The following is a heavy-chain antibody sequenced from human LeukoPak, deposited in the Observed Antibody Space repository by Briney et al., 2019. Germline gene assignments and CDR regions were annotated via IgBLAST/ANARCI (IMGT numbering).Heavy chain of an antibody. CDR3: ARDRSPILTDYSLDALDI. CDR1: GYTFTGYY. J-gene: IGHJ3*02. CDR2: INPNSGGT. Sequence: ASVKVSCKASGYTFTGYYIHWVRQAPGQGLEWMGWINPNSGGTNYAQKFQGRVTMTRDTSISTAYMELSRLRSDDTAVYYCARDRSPILTDYSLDALDIWGQGTMVTVSS. D-gene: IGHD3-9*01. V-gene: IGHV1-2*02.